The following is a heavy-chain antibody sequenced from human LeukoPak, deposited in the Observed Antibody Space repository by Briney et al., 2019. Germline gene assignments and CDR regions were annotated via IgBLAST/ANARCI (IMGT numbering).Heavy chain of an antibody. V-gene: IGHV1-18*01. D-gene: IGHD2-21*02. CDR2: ISAYNGNT. Sequence: ASVKVSCKASGYTFTSYGISWVRQAPGQGLEWMGWISAYNGNTNYAQKFQGRVTITADKSTSTAYMELSSLRSEDTAVYYCARGSRGDSNYYYYYMDVWGKGTTVTVSS. CDR3: ARGSRGDSNYYYYYMDV. CDR1: GYTFTSYG. J-gene: IGHJ6*03.